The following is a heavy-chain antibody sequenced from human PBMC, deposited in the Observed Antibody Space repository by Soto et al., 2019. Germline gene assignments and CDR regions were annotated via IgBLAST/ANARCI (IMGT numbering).Heavy chain of an antibody. Sequence: SETLSLTCTVSGGSIYRSGYYWGWIRQPPGRGLEWIGNIDYNGVTYSNPSLKSRVTISRDTSKNQFSLKLTSVTAADTALYYCGKVLVGATGHTDSDSWGPGTLVTV. D-gene: IGHD2-15*01. J-gene: IGHJ4*02. CDR3: GKVLVGATGHTDSDS. CDR2: IDYNGVT. CDR1: GGSIYRSGYY. V-gene: IGHV4-39*01.